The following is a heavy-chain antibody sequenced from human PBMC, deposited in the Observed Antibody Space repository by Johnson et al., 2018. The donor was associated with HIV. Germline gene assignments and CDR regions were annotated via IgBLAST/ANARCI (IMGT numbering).Heavy chain of an antibody. J-gene: IGHJ3*02. CDR1: GFIFSDFG. Sequence: QVQLVESGGGLVKPGGSLRLSCAASGFIFSDFGMHWVRQAPGKGLEWVAVISHDANNKFYADSVKGRFTISRDNTKNSLYLQMNSLRVEDTALYYCARGACSVGCFDIWGQGTMVTVSS. CDR2: ISHDANNK. CDR3: ARGACSVGCFDI. V-gene: IGHV3-30*03. D-gene: IGHD2-15*01.